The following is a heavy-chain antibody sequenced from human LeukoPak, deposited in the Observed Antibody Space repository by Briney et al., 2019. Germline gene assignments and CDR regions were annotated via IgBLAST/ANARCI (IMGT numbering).Heavy chain of an antibody. Sequence: ASVKVSCKASGYTFTGYFMHWVRQAPGQGLEWMGWINPNSGGTNYAQKFQGRVTMTRDTSISTAYMELRRLRSDDTAVYYCASSIVYRSSTSCYFNWGQGTLVTVSS. CDR1: GYTFTGYF. D-gene: IGHD2-2*01. V-gene: IGHV1-2*02. J-gene: IGHJ4*02. CDR3: ASSIVYRSSTSCYFN. CDR2: INPNSGGT.